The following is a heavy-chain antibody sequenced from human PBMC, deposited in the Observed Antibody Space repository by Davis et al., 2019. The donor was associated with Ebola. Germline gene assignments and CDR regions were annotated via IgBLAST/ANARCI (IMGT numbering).Heavy chain of an antibody. Sequence: GESLKISCAASGFTFSSYGMHWVRQAPGKGLEWVAVIWYDGSNKYYADSVKGRFTISRDNSKNTLYLQMNSLRAEDTAVYYCARDGDIVVVPAAIRYPHDAFDIWGQGTMVTVSS. V-gene: IGHV3-33*01. CDR1: GFTFSSYG. J-gene: IGHJ3*02. D-gene: IGHD2-2*02. CDR3: ARDGDIVVVPAAIRYPHDAFDI. CDR2: IWYDGSNK.